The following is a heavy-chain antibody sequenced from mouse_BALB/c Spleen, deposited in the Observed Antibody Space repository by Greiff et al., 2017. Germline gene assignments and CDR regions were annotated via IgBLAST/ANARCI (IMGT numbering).Heavy chain of an antibody. Sequence: DVQLVESGGGLVQPGGSRKLSCAASGFTFSSFGMHWVRQAPEKGLEWVAYISSGSSTIYYADTVKGRFTISRDNPKNTLFLQMTSLRSEDTAMYYCARSQYGNYYYAMDYWGQGTSVTVSS. V-gene: IGHV5-17*02. CDR1: GFTFSSFG. D-gene: IGHD2-10*02. CDR2: ISSGSSTI. J-gene: IGHJ4*01. CDR3: ARSQYGNYYYAMDY.